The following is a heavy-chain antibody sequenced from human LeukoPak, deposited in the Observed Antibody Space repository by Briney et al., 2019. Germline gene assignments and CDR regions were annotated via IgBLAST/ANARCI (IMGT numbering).Heavy chain of an antibody. D-gene: IGHD3-3*01. CDR3: ARHTTIFGHFGY. Sequence: SETLSLTCTVSGGSISSSSYYWGWIRQPPGKGLEWIGSMYYSGSTYYNPSLKSRVTISVDTSKNQFSLKLSSVTAADTAVYYCARHTTIFGHFGYWGQGTLVTVSS. J-gene: IGHJ4*02. CDR1: GGSISSSSYY. CDR2: MYYSGST. V-gene: IGHV4-39*01.